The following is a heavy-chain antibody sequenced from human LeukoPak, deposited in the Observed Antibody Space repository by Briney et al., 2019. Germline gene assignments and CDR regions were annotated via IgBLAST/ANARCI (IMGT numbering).Heavy chain of an antibody. CDR2: ISSSGSTI. D-gene: IGHD3-10*02. CDR1: GFTFSSYE. Sequence: SGGSLRLSCAASGFTFSSYEMNWVRQAPGKGLEWVSYISSSGSTIYYADSVKGRLTISRDNAKNSLYLRMNSLRAEDTAVYYCAELGITMIGGVWGKGTTVTISS. J-gene: IGHJ6*04. V-gene: IGHV3-48*03. CDR3: AELGITMIGGV.